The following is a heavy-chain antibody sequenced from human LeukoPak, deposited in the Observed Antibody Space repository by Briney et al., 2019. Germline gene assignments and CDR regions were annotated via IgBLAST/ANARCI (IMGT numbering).Heavy chain of an antibody. CDR3: ARGYYFFDY. Sequence: SETLSLTCTVSGGSVSGYYWSWIRQPPGKGLEWIGEINHSGSTNYNPSLKSRVTISVDTSKNQSSLKLSSVTAADTAVYYCARGYYFFDYWGQGTLVTVSS. CDR2: INHSGST. V-gene: IGHV4-34*01. CDR1: GGSVSGYY. D-gene: IGHD3-10*01. J-gene: IGHJ4*02.